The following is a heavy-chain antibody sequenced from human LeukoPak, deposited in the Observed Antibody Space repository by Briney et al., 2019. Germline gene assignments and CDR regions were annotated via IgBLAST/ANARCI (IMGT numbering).Heavy chain of an antibody. V-gene: IGHV1-46*01. CDR1: GYTFTGYY. J-gene: IGHJ4*02. CDR2: INPSGGST. Sequence: GASVKVSCKTSGYTFTGYYMHWVRQAPGQGLEWMGIINPSGGSTSYAQKFQGRVTMTRDTSTSTVYMELSSLRSEDTAVYYCARGPKGSGSYAIDAHFDYWGQGTLVTVSS. CDR3: ARGPKGSGSYAIDAHFDY. D-gene: IGHD1-26*01.